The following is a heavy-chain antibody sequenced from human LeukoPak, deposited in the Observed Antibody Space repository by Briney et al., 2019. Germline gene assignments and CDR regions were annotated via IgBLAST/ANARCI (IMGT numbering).Heavy chain of an antibody. Sequence: GASVKVSCKASGYTFTSYYMHWVRQAPGQGLEWMGLINPTGGSTGYAQKFQGRVTMTRDTSISTAYMELSRLRSDDTAVYYCAREVDYYDTSDYFPLGYWGQGTLVTVSS. CDR1: GYTFTSYY. CDR2: INPTGGST. D-gene: IGHD3-22*01. J-gene: IGHJ4*02. CDR3: AREVDYYDTSDYFPLGY. V-gene: IGHV1-2*06.